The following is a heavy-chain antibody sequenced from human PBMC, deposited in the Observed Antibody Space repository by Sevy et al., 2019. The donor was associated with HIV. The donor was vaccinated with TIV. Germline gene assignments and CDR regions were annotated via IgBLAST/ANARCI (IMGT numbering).Heavy chain of an antibody. D-gene: IGHD1-26*01. V-gene: IGHV3-15*01. CDR1: GFTFSNAW. CDR2: IKSKTDGGTT. Sequence: GGSLRLSCAASGFTFSNAWMSWVRQAPGKGLEWVGRIKSKTDGGTTDYAAPMKGRFTISRDDSKNTLYLQMNSLKTEDTAVYYCTDGGELLSFDYWGQGTLVTVSS. J-gene: IGHJ4*02. CDR3: TDGGELLSFDY.